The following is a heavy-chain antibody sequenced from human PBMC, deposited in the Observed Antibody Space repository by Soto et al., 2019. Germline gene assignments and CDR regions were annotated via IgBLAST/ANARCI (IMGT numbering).Heavy chain of an antibody. V-gene: IGHV3-23*01. D-gene: IGHD2-2*01. CDR2: ISGSGGST. J-gene: IGHJ6*03. CDR3: AKAGYCSSATCATRYYYMDV. CDR1: GFTFSSYA. Sequence: EVQLLESGGGLVQPGGSLRLSCAASGFTFSSYAMGWVRQAPGKGLEWVSAISGSGGSTYYADSVKGRFTISRDNSTNTLYLQMNSLRAEVTAVYYCAKAGYCSSATCATRYYYMDVWGKGTTVTVPS.